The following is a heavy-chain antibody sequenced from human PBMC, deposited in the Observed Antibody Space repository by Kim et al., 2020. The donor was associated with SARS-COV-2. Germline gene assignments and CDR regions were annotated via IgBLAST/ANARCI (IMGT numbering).Heavy chain of an antibody. J-gene: IGHJ3*02. D-gene: IGHD3-16*01. CDR2: IKSKTDGGTT. CDR3: TTRKNDYVWGRKDDAFDI. CDR1: GFTFSNAW. V-gene: IGHV3-15*01. Sequence: GGSLRLSCAASGFTFSNAWMSWVRQAPGKGLEWVGRIKSKTDGGTTDYAAPVKGRFTISRDDSKNTLYLQMNSLKTEDTAVYYCTTRKNDYVWGRKDDAFDIWGQGTMVTVSS.